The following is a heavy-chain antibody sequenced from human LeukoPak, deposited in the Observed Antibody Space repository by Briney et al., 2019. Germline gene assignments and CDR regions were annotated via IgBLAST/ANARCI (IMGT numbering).Heavy chain of an antibody. D-gene: IGHD2-21*01. CDR2: INPKGGGT. Sequence: ASVKVTCKASGSTFTGQHIHWVRQVPGQGLEWMGWINPKGGGTKYAQKFQGRVSMTRDTSVSTGNMELSRLRSDDTAVYYCATGGDEHCGGKCALDYWGQGTMVTFSS. V-gene: IGHV1-2*02. J-gene: IGHJ4*02. CDR3: ATGGDEHCGGKCALDY. CDR1: GSTFTGQH.